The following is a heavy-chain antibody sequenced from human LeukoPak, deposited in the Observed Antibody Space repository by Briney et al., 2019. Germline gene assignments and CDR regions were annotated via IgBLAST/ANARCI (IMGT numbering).Heavy chain of an antibody. CDR3: AGEYCSGGRCSMYYFDY. CDR2: IHHSGST. V-gene: IGHV4-38-2*02. Sequence: SETLSLTCTVSGYSISSGYYWGWNRLPPGKGLEWIGTIHHSGSTYYNPSLKSRVTISVDTSKNQFSLRLSSVTAADTAVYYCAGEYCSGGRCSMYYFDYWGQGTLVTVSS. J-gene: IGHJ4*02. CDR1: GYSISSGYY. D-gene: IGHD2-15*01.